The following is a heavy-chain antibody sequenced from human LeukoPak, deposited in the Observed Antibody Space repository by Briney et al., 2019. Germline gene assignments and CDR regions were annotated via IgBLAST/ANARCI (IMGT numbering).Heavy chain of an antibody. CDR2: IYHSGST. D-gene: IGHD6-19*01. J-gene: IGHJ5*02. CDR3: ARQLGSGWYNWFDP. Sequence: SETLSLTCAVSGYSISSGYYWCWIRQPPGKGLEWIGSIYHSGSTYYNPSLKSRVTISVDTSKNQFSLKLSSVTAADTAVYSCARQLGSGWYNWFDPWGRGTLVTVSS. CDR1: GYSISSGYY. V-gene: IGHV4-38-2*01.